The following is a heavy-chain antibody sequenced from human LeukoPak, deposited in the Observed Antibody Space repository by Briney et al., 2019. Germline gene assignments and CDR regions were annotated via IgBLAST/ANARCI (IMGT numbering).Heavy chain of an antibody. V-gene: IGHV1-2*02. CDR2: INPNRGGT. D-gene: IGHD4-17*01. Sequence: ASVKVSCKASGYSFSDYYIHWARQAPGQGLEWMGWINPNRGGTSYAQKFQGRVTMTRDTSITTAYMELSSLIPDDTAMYYCARDTCDGVSCYNWFDPWGQGTLVTVSS. CDR3: ARDTCDGVSCYNWFDP. J-gene: IGHJ5*02. CDR1: GYSFSDYY.